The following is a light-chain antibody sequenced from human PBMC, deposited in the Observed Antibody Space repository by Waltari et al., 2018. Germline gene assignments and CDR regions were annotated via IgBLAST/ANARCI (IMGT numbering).Light chain of an antibody. CDR3: QHGYGTPYS. Sequence: DIQITHSPSSLSASVPDRVTLTCRASENVNNYLNGYQQKPGKAPKLLIYQASTLQSGVPSRFSGSGSGTDYTFTISSLQSEDVATYYCQHGYGTPYSFGQGTKVEIK. CDR1: ENVNNY. V-gene: IGKV1-39*01. J-gene: IGKJ2*03. CDR2: QAS.